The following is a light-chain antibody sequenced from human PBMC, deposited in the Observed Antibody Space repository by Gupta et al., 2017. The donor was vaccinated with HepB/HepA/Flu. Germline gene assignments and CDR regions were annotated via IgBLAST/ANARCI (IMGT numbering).Light chain of an antibody. CDR3: QQNDNSPHT. Sequence: IQITQSPSSLSASVGDRVTITCRASQSISSHLNWYQQTPGKAPKVLIYDASTLQSGVPSRFSGRGSGTDFTLTISRLHPEDFASYYCQQNDNSPHTFGLGTKMEIK. V-gene: IGKV1-39*01. J-gene: IGKJ2*01. CDR2: DAS. CDR1: QSISSH.